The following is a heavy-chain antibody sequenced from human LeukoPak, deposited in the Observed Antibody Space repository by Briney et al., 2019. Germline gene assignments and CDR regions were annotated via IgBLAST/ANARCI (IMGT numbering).Heavy chain of an antibody. D-gene: IGHD3-10*01. CDR2: SGST. V-gene: IGHV4-59*01. CDR3: ARTRRHYYGSGKNLTPWPAGLDA. Sequence: PSETLSLTFTVSGGSFSDYYWTWLRQPPGKGLGWIGYSGSTNYNPSLKSRVTISIDMSRRHFSLTLSSVTAADTAVYYCARTRRHYYGSGKNLTPWPAGLDAWGQGTTVIVS. CDR1: GGSFSDYY. J-gene: IGHJ6*02.